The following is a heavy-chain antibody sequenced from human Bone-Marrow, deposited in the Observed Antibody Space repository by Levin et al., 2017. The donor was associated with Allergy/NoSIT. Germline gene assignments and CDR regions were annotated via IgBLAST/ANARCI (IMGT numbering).Heavy chain of an antibody. CDR2: ITVSGRGT. CDR1: GFTFSDYA. Sequence: GGSLRLSCAASGFTFSDYAMTWVRQAPGKGLEWVSGITVSGRGTYYADSVKGRFTISRDNSKNILYLQMNGLRAEDTAVYYCAKNKGPYDSSGYNLGWFDPWGQGTLVTFSS. CDR3: AKNKGPYDSSGYNLGWFDP. J-gene: IGHJ5*02. D-gene: IGHD3-22*01. V-gene: IGHV3-23*01.